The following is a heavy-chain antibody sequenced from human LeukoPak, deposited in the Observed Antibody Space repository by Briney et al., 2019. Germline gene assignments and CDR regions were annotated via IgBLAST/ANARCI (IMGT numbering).Heavy chain of an antibody. Sequence: SVKVSCKASGGTFSSYAISWVRQAPGQGLEWMGGIIPIFGTANYAQKFQGRVTITADESTSTAYMELSSLRSEDTAVYYCARDFPLYCGGDCYYNWGQGTLVTVSS. CDR1: GGTFSSYA. D-gene: IGHD2-21*02. CDR3: ARDFPLYCGGDCYYN. V-gene: IGHV1-69*13. J-gene: IGHJ4*02. CDR2: IIPIFGTA.